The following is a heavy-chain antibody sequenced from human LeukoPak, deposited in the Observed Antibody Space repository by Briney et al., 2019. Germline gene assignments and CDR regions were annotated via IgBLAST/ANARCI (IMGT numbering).Heavy chain of an antibody. D-gene: IGHD3-10*01. CDR2: IYYSGST. CDR3: ARVFVTMVRGVIINYFDY. J-gene: IGHJ4*02. Sequence: SETLSLTCTVSGDSISGSSSYWGWIRQPPGEGLEWIGSIYYSGSTYYNTSLKSRVTISVDTSKNQFFLKLSSVTAADTAVYYCARVFVTMVRGVIINYFDYWGQGTLVTVSS. V-gene: IGHV4-39*01. CDR1: GDSISGSSSY.